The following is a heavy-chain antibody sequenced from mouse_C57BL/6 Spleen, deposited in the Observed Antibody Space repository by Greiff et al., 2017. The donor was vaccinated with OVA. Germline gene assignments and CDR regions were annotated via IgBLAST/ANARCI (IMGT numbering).Heavy chain of an antibody. CDR3: AREGYDGGFAY. D-gene: IGHD2-2*01. V-gene: IGHV1-52*01. Sequence: QVQLQQPGAELVRPGSSVKLSCKASGYTFTSYWMHWVKQRPIQGLEWIGNIDPSDSETHYNQKFKDKATLTVDKSSSTAYMQLSSLTSEDSAVYYCAREGYDGGFAYWGQGTLVTVSA. CDR1: GYTFTSYW. J-gene: IGHJ3*01. CDR2: IDPSDSET.